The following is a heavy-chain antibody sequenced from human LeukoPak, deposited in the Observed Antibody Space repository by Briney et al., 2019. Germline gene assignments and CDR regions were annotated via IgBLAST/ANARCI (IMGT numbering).Heavy chain of an antibody. D-gene: IGHD6-13*01. V-gene: IGHV3-30-3*01. J-gene: IGHJ6*02. CDR3: ARPDSSSWYGDYYYGMDV. Sequence: GGSLRLSCAASRFTFNSYAMSWVRQAPGKGLEWVAVISYDGSNKYYADSVKGRFTISRDNSKNTLYLQMNSLRAEDTAVYYCARPDSSSWYGDYYYGMDVWGQGTTVTVSS. CDR2: ISYDGSNK. CDR1: RFTFNSYA.